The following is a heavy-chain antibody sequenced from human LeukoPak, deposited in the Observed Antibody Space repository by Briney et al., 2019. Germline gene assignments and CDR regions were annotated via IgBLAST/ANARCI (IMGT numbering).Heavy chain of an antibody. J-gene: IGHJ4*02. CDR1: GGSISSYY. CDR3: ARLSSGSSSWYGVDY. V-gene: IGHV4-59*08. Sequence: SETLSLTCTVSGGSISSYYWSWIRQPPGKGLEWIGYIYYSGSTNYNPSLKGRVTISVDTSKSQFSLKLSSVTAADTAVYYCARLSSGSSSWYGVDYWGQGTLVTVSS. CDR2: IYYSGST. D-gene: IGHD6-13*01.